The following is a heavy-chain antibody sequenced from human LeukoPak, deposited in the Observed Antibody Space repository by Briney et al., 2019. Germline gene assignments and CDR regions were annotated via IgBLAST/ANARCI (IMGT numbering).Heavy chain of an antibody. V-gene: IGHV1-2*02. Sequence: ASVKVSCKASGYTFTGYYMHWVRQAPGQGPEWMGWINPNSGGTNYAQKFQGRVTMTRDTSISTACMELSRLRSDDTAVYYCASEGAYCSSTSCYNYWGQGTLVTVSS. J-gene: IGHJ4*02. D-gene: IGHD2-2*01. CDR3: ASEGAYCSSTSCYNY. CDR1: GYTFTGYY. CDR2: INPNSGGT.